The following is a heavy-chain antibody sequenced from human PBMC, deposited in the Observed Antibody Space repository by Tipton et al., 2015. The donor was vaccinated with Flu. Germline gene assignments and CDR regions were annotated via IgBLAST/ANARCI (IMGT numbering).Heavy chain of an antibody. V-gene: IGHV5-51*01. CDR2: IYPGDSDT. CDR1: GYSFTSYW. D-gene: IGHD6-19*01. J-gene: IGHJ4*02. Sequence: QSGAEVKKPGESLKISCKGSGYSFTSYWIGWVRQMPGKGLEWMGIIYPGDSDTRYSPSFQGQVTISADKSISTAYLQWSSLKASDTATYYCVRQGSGWDKARDPFDYWGQGTQVTVSS. CDR3: VRQGSGWDKARDPFDY.